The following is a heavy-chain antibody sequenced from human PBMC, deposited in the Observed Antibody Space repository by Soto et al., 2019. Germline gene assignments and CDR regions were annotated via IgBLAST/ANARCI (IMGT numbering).Heavy chain of an antibody. V-gene: IGHV3-30-3*01. CDR3: ARVQIGRYYYYGMDV. D-gene: IGHD3-3*01. Sequence: GGSLRLSCAASGFTFSSYAMHWVRQAPGKGLEWVAVISYDGSNKYYADSVKGRFTISRDNSKNTLYLQMNSLRAEDTAVYYRARVQIGRYYYYGMDVWGQGTTVTVSS. CDR1: GFTFSSYA. CDR2: ISYDGSNK. J-gene: IGHJ6*02.